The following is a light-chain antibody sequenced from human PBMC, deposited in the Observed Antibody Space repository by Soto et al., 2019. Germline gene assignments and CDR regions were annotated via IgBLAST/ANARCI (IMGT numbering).Light chain of an antibody. V-gene: IGLV2-14*01. Sequence: QSALTQPASVSGSPGQSITISCTGTGSDVGGYDYVSWYQHHPGKAPKVVIYEVTNRPSGVSNRFSGSKSGNTASLTISGLLAEDEADYCCSSYTSSSTYVFGTGTKVTVL. CDR3: SSYTSSSTYV. CDR2: EVT. J-gene: IGLJ1*01. CDR1: GSDVGGYDY.